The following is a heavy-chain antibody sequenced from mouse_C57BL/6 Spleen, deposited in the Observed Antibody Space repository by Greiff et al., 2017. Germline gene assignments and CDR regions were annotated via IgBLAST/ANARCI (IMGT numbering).Heavy chain of an antibody. J-gene: IGHJ3*01. V-gene: IGHV14-1*01. CDR2: IDPEDGDT. Sequence: EVQVVESGAELVRPGASVKLSCTASGFNIKDYYMHWVKQRPEQGLEWIGRIDPEDGDTEYAPKFQGKATMTADTSSNPAYLQLSSLTSEDTAVYYCTTVGQLMGFAYWGQGTLVTVSA. CDR3: TTVGQLMGFAY. D-gene: IGHD3-3*01. CDR1: GFNIKDYY.